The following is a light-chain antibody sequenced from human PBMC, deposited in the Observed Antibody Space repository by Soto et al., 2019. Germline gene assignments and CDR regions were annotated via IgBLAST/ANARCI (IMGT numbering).Light chain of an antibody. CDR1: QSVSSK. CDR2: GAS. V-gene: IGKV3-11*01. CDR3: QHRSIWPVS. Sequence: EIVMTQSPATLSVSPGARAPLSCRASQSVSSKLAWYQQKPGQAPRLLIYGASNRATGIPARFSGSGSGTDFTLTISSLEPEDFAVYYCQHRSIWPVSFGQGTRLEIK. J-gene: IGKJ5*01.